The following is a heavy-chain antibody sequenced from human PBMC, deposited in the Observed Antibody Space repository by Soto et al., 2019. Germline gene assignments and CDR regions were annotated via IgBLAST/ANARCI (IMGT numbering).Heavy chain of an antibody. CDR1: GFTFSSYG. Sequence: QVQLVESGGGVVQPGRSLRLSCAASGFTFSSYGMHWVRQAPGKGLEWVAVIWYDGSNKYYADSVKGRFTISRDNSKNTLYLQMNSLRAEDTAVYYCAREIPYCSGGSCHSYWFDPWGQGTLVTVSS. V-gene: IGHV3-33*01. J-gene: IGHJ5*02. CDR3: AREIPYCSGGSCHSYWFDP. CDR2: IWYDGSNK. D-gene: IGHD2-15*01.